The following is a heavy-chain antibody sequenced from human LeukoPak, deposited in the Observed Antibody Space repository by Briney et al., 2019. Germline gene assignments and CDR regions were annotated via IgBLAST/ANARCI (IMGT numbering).Heavy chain of an antibody. CDR3: RYGSSSGDY. D-gene: IGHD6-6*01. CDR2: INGDGSIT. J-gene: IGHJ4*02. Sequence: GGSLRLSCAASGFSFSTSWMNWVRQAPGKGPVWVSRINGDGSITTYADSVKGRFTISRDNAKNALSLQMNSLRAEDTAVYYCRYGSSSGDYWGQGTLVTVSS. CDR1: GFSFSTSW. V-gene: IGHV3-74*01.